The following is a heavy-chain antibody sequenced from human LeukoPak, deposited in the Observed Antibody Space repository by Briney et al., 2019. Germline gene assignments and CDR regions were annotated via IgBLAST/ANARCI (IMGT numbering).Heavy chain of an antibody. CDR3: TRDRGDGYNPDDY. J-gene: IGHJ4*02. V-gene: IGHV3-49*03. D-gene: IGHD5-24*01. CDR2: IRSKAYGGTT. CDR1: GFTFGDYA. Sequence: PGRSLRLSCTASGFTFGDYAMSWFRRAPGKGLEWVGFIRSKAYGGTTEYAASVKGRFTISRDDSKSIAYLQMNSLKTEDTAVYYCTRDRGDGYNPDDYWGQGTLVTVSS.